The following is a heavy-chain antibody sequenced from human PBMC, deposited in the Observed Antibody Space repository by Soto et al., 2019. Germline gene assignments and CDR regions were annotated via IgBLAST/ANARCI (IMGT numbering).Heavy chain of an antibody. CDR3: ARGVSAGVDY. V-gene: IGHV1-8*01. D-gene: IGHD1-26*01. CDR2: MQPSTGRT. J-gene: IGHJ4*02. Sequence: ASGKVCCKASGDSFTSLDINWVRQTAGQGLEWMGWMQPSTGRTGYAQKFQGRVTMTGDTSINTAYMELTTLTSDDTAFYYCARGVSAGVDYWGQGTLVPVSS. CDR1: GDSFTSLD.